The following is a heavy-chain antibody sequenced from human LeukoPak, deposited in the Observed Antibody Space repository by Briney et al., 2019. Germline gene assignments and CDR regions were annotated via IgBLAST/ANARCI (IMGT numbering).Heavy chain of an antibody. Sequence: PGRSLRLSCAASGFTFSSSGMHWVRQAPGKGLEWVSTVSQDGSNRYYGDSVEGRFFSSRDNSRNTVYLQMNSLRAEDTAVYFCAKDTPSPNSGFYHYWGQGTPVTVSS. V-gene: IGHV3-30*18. D-gene: IGHD1-26*01. CDR3: AKDTPSPNSGFYHY. CDR1: GFTFSSSG. J-gene: IGHJ4*02. CDR2: VSQDGSNR.